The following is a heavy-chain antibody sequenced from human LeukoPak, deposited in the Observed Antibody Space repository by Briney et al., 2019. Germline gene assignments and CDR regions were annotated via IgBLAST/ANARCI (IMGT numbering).Heavy chain of an antibody. CDR2: ISSSSINI. J-gene: IGHJ6*03. Sequence: GGSLRLSCAASGFTFSNAWMSWVRQAPGKGLEWVSCISSSSINIYNADSVKGRFTISRDNAKNSLYLQMNSLRAEDTAVYYCARDRGTYMDVWGKGTTVTVSS. CDR1: GFTFSNAW. D-gene: IGHD2-15*01. V-gene: IGHV3-21*01. CDR3: ARDRGTYMDV.